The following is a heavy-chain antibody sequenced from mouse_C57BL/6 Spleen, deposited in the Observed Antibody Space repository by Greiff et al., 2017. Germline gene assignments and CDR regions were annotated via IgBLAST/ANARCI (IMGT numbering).Heavy chain of an antibody. CDR3: ARQRTTAFDY. CDR2: ISSGGSYT. CDR1: GFTFSSYG. Sequence: EVMLVESGGDLVKPGGSLKLSCAASGFTFSSYGMSWVRQTPDKRLEWVATISSGGSYTYYPDSVKGRFTISRDNAKNTLYVQMSSLKAEDTAMYYCARQRTTAFDYGSLGTTLTVSS. D-gene: IGHD1-2*01. J-gene: IGHJ2*01. V-gene: IGHV5-6*01.